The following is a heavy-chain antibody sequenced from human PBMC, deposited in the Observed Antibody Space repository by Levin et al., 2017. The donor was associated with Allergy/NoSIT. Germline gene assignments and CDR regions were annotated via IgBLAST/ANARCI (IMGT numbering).Heavy chain of an antibody. CDR3: ARMERTGYHLFDS. J-gene: IGHJ4*02. D-gene: IGHD6-25*01. V-gene: IGHV4-38-2*02. CDR2: IYHSGST. CDR1: GYSISSGYY. Sequence: TLSLTCTVSGYSISSGYYWAWIRQPPGKDLEWIGAIYHSGSTYYNPSLKSRLTISVDTSKNQFSLRLTSVTAADTAVYYCARMERTGYHLFDSWGQGTLVTVSS.